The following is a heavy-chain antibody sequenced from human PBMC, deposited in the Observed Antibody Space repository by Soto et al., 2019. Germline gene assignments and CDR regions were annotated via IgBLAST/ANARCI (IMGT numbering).Heavy chain of an antibody. J-gene: IGHJ4*02. Sequence: QVQLVQSGAEVKKPGSSVKVSCKASGGTYSSYTISWVRQAPGQGLEWMGRIIPILGIANYAQKFQGRVTITADKSTSTAYMELSSLRSEDTAVYYCARDIPGGYVGRWGQGTLVPVSS. CDR2: IIPILGIA. V-gene: IGHV1-69*08. D-gene: IGHD1-26*01. CDR1: GGTYSSYT. CDR3: ARDIPGGYVGR.